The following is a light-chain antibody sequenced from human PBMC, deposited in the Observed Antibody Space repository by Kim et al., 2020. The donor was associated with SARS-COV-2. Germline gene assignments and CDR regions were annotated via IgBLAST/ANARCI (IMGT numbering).Light chain of an antibody. CDR3: QLYNHWPLT. V-gene: IGKV3-15*01. Sequence: VSPGKRATLSCRASQSVSSNLAWYQQKPGQAPRLLIYGASTRATGVPARFGGSGSGTEFTLTISSLQSEDFAIYYCQLYNHWPLTFGQGTKVDIK. J-gene: IGKJ1*01. CDR2: GAS. CDR1: QSVSSN.